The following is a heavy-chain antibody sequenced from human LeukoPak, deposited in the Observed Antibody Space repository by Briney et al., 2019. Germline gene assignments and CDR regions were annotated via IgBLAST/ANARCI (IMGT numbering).Heavy chain of an antibody. CDR3: ARDLAAYYDSSGYYSLIGIFDY. CDR2: IIPIFGTA. J-gene: IGHJ4*02. V-gene: IGHV1-69*05. CDR1: GGTFSSYA. Sequence: ASVTVSCKASGGTFSSYAISWVRQAPGQGLEWMGGIIPIFGTANYAQKFQGRVTMTTDTSTSTAYMELRSLRSDDTAVYYCARDLAAYYDSSGYYSLIGIFDYWGQGTLVTVSS. D-gene: IGHD3-22*01.